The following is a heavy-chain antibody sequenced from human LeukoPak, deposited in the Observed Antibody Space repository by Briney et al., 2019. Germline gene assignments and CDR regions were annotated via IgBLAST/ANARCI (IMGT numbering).Heavy chain of an antibody. CDR2: IWYDGSNK. Sequence: GGSLRLSCAASGSTFSSYGMHWVRQAPGKGLEWVAVIWYDGSNKYYADSVKGRFTISRDNSKNTLYLQMNSLRAEDTAVYYCARDMGSGSDYGMDVWGQGTTVTVSS. CDR3: ARDMGSGSDYGMDV. J-gene: IGHJ6*02. V-gene: IGHV3-33*01. CDR1: GSTFSSYG. D-gene: IGHD3-10*01.